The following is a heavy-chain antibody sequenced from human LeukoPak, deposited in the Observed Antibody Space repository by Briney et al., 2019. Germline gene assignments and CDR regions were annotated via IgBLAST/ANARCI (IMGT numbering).Heavy chain of an antibody. CDR2: ISYDGSNK. D-gene: IGHD6-6*01. J-gene: IGHJ4*02. CDR1: GFTFSSYA. CDR3: ARAPPYSSSSVDY. Sequence: GGSLRLSCAASGFTFSSYAMHWVRQAPGKGLEWVAVISYDGSNKYYADSVKGRFTISRDNSKNTLYLQMNSLRAEDTAVYYCARAPPYSSSSVDYRGQGTLVTVSS. V-gene: IGHV3-30-3*01.